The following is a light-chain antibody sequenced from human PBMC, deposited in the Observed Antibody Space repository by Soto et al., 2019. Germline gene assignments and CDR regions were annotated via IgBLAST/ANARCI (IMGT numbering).Light chain of an antibody. J-gene: IGLJ2*01. CDR2: GNS. Sequence: QSVLTQPPSVSGAPVQRVTISCTGSSSNIGAGYDVHWYQQLPGTAPKLLIYGNSNRPAGVPDRFSGSKSGTSASLDIPGLQAEDEADYYCQSYDSSLSVVFGGGTKLTVL. V-gene: IGLV1-40*01. CDR1: SSNIGAGYD. CDR3: QSYDSSLSVV.